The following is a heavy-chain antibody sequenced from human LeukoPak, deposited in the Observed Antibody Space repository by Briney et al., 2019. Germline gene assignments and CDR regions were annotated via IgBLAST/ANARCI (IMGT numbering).Heavy chain of an antibody. V-gene: IGHV3-30*02. J-gene: IGHJ4*02. CDR2: IRYDGSNK. CDR3: AKRGITIFGVATTEDY. D-gene: IGHD3-3*01. Sequence: GGSLRLSCAASGFTFSSYGMHWVRQAPDKGLEWVAFIRYDGSNKYYADSVKGRFTISRDNSKNTLYLQMNSLRAEDTAVYYCAKRGITIFGVATTEDYWGQGTLVTVSS. CDR1: GFTFSSYG.